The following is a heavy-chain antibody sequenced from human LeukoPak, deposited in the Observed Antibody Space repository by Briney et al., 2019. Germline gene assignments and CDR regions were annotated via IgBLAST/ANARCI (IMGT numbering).Heavy chain of an antibody. V-gene: IGHV3-7*04. CDR3: TRVGYIDEGIDY. Sequence: GGSLRLSCVASGFPFSSYWMTWVRQAPGKGLEWVANIKQDGSKKSYVDSVKGRFTISRDNAKSSLYLQMNSLRAEDTAIYYRTRVGYIDEGIDYWGQGTLVTVSS. CDR1: GFPFSSYW. CDR2: IKQDGSKK. J-gene: IGHJ4*02. D-gene: IGHD5-24*01.